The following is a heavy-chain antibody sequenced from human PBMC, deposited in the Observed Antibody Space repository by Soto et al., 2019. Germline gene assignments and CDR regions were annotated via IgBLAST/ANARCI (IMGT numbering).Heavy chain of an antibody. V-gene: IGHV4-4*07. CDR3: ARGSVFSSACLDY. D-gene: IGHD6-19*01. CDR1: GGSISDYY. Sequence: LSLTCSVSGGSISDYYWSWNRQPAGKGLEWIGRIRSSGNTNYNPSLQSRVSMSVDTSKNQVSLRLSSVTAADTAVYFCARGSVFSSACLDYWGQGTLVTVSS. CDR2: IRSSGNT. J-gene: IGHJ4*02.